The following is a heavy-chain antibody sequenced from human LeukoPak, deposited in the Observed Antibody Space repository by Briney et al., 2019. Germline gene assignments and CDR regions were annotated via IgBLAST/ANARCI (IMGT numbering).Heavy chain of an antibody. CDR3: AGVRAAAGTVGAGYNWFDP. J-gene: IGHJ5*02. Sequence: SETLSLTCTVSGGSISSYYWSWIRQPPGKGLEWIGYIYYSGSTNYNPSLKSRVTISVDTSKNQFSLKLSSVTAADTAVYYCAGVRAAAGTVGAGYNWFDPWGQGTLVTVSS. CDR2: IYYSGST. V-gene: IGHV4-59*01. CDR1: GGSISSYY. D-gene: IGHD6-13*01.